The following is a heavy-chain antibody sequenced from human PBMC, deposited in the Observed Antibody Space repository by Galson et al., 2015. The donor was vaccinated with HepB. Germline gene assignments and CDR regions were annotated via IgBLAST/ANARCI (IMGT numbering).Heavy chain of an antibody. Sequence: SLRLSCAASGFTFKNYGIHWVRQAPGKGLEWVAVIFYDGSNKYYADSVRGRFVISRDNSKNTLYLQLHTLSAEDTAVYYCAKSKRDEGLYGVVLIRDWYFDLWGRGTLVSVSS. J-gene: IGHJ2*01. CDR2: IFYDGSNK. D-gene: IGHD3-3*01. CDR1: GFTFKNYG. CDR3: AKSKRDEGLYGVVLIRDWYFDL. V-gene: IGHV3-33*03.